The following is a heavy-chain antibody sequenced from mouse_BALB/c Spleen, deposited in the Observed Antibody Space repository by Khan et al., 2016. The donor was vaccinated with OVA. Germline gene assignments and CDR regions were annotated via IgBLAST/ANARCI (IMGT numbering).Heavy chain of an antibody. CDR1: GFTFSRYP. CDR3: ARVNGSSGVDY. Sequence: EVELVESGGGLVKPGGSLKLSCAASGFTFSRYPMSWVRQTPEKRLEWVASIGSGGSTYHPDSVKGRFTISRDNARNILFLQMSSRRSEDTAMYFCARVNGSSGVDYWGQGTSLTVSS. J-gene: IGHJ2*02. CDR2: IGSGGST. V-gene: IGHV5-6-5*01. D-gene: IGHD1-1*01.